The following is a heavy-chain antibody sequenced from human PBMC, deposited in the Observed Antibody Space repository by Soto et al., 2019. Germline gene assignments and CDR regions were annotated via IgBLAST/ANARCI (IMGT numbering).Heavy chain of an antibody. J-gene: IGHJ4*02. V-gene: IGHV3-11*06. CDR1: GFTFSDYY. CDR2: ISSSSSYT. D-gene: IGHD3-9*01. CDR3: ARTGDILTGTPIDY. Sequence: QVQLVESGGGLVKPGGSLRLSCAASGFTFSDYYMSWIRQAPGKGLEWVSYISSSSSYTNYADSVKGRFTISRDNAKNSRYLQMNSLRAEDTAVYYCARTGDILTGTPIDYWGQGTLVTVSS.